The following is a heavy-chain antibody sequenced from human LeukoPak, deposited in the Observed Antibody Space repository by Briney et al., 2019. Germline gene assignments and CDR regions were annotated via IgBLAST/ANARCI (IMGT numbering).Heavy chain of an antibody. CDR3: ARGRAGVQPIDY. CDR2: IHASGIT. Sequence: SETLSLTCTVSGGSISFYYWSWIRQPPGKGLEWIGYIHASGITDYNSSLKSRVTISVDTSKNQFSLKLTSVTPADTAVYYCARGRAGVQPIDYRGQGTLVTVSS. V-gene: IGHV4-4*09. D-gene: IGHD1-1*01. J-gene: IGHJ4*02. CDR1: GGSISFYY.